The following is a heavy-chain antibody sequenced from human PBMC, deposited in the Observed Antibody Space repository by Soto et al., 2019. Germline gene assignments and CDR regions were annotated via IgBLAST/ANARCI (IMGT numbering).Heavy chain of an antibody. D-gene: IGHD2-2*01. V-gene: IGHV3-64*01. J-gene: IGHJ4*01. CDR1: GFTFSSYA. CDR2: ISSNGGST. Sequence: GRSLRLSCAASGFTFSSYAMHWVRQAPGKGLEYVSAISSNGGSTYYANSVKGRFTISRDNSKNTLYLQMGSLRAEDMAVYYCAVDLVVPAAMEHWGHGTLVTVSS. CDR3: AVDLVVPAAMEH.